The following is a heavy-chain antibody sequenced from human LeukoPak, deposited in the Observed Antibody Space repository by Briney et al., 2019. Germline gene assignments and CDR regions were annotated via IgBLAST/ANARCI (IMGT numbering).Heavy chain of an antibody. D-gene: IGHD5-18*01. CDR2: IYSSGTT. CDR3: ARTLRGYSYLGYFDY. CDR1: GFNFNSIY. Sequence: GGSLRLSCAASGFNFNSIYMSWVRQAPGKGLEWVSVIYSSGTTDYADSVKGRFTISRDDSKNTLYLQMNSLRAEDTAIYYCARTLRGYSYLGYFDYWGQGTLVTVSS. V-gene: IGHV3-66*01. J-gene: IGHJ4*02.